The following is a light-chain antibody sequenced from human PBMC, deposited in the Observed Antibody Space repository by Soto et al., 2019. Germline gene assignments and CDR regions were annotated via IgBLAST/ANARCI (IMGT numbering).Light chain of an antibody. CDR3: HSRA. Sequence: DIQLTHPPSTLSASLGYYFTITCRASQTISRWLSWYQQKPGRAPKLLIYDASTLESGVPSRFSGSGSETEFTLTISRLQPDDFATYFCHSRAFGQGTRLEIK. V-gene: IGKV1-5*01. CDR1: QTISRW. J-gene: IGKJ5*01. CDR2: DAS.